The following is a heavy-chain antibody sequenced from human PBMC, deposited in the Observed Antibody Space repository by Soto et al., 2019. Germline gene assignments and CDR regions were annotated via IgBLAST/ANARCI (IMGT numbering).Heavy chain of an antibody. CDR3: ARGFIGLEDYDFWSGYYTGYFAFDI. D-gene: IGHD3-3*01. Sequence: GASVKASCEASGGRFSSYTRRCVRQAXXXXLXXXXXXXPILCIATYAQKFQGRFTITADKSTSTAYMELSSLRSEDTAVYYCARGFIGLEDYDFWSGYYTGYFAFDIWGQATMVTVS. CDR1: GGRFSSYT. CDR2: XXPILCIA. J-gene: IGHJ3*02. V-gene: IGHV1-69*10.